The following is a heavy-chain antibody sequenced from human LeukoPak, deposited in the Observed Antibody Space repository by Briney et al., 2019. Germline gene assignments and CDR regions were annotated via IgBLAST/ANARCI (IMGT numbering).Heavy chain of an antibody. V-gene: IGHV3-7*01. CDR2: IKQDRSEK. J-gene: IGHJ4*02. CDR3: ARVVGYSGYDYFGY. CDR1: GFTFSSYW. Sequence: GGSLRLSCAASGFTFSSYWMSWVRQAPGEGLEWVANIKQDRSEKYYVDSVKGRFTISRDNAKNSLYLQMNSLRAEDTAVYYCARVVGYSGYDYFGYWGQGTLVTVSS. D-gene: IGHD5-12*01.